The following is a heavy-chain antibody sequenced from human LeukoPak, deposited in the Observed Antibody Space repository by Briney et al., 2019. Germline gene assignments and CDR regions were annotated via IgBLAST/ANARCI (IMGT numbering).Heavy chain of an antibody. J-gene: IGHJ4*02. CDR1: GFTFSSYS. CDR2: ISSSSSYI. Sequence: GGSLRLSCAASGFTFSSYSMTWVRQAPGKGLEWVSSISSSSSYIYYADSVKGRFTISRDNAKNSLYLQMNSLRAEDTAVYYCAREGSRDFWSGYYLDYWGQGTLVTVSS. CDR3: AREGSRDFWSGYYLDY. D-gene: IGHD3-3*01. V-gene: IGHV3-21*01.